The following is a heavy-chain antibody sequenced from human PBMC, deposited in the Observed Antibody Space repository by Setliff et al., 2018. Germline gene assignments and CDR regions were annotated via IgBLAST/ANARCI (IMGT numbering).Heavy chain of an antibody. V-gene: IGHV1-46*03. CDR2: INPSGGLT. D-gene: IGHD3-3*01. CDR1: GYTLSKYY. Sequence: ASVKVSCKASGYTLSKYYMHWVRQAPGQGLEWMGIINPSGGLTKYAQKFQGRVTMTSDTSTNTVYLEVSSLRSEDTAVYFCARDRFYNSWSGTSSTAPHDAFDIWGQGTMVTVSS. J-gene: IGHJ3*02. CDR3: ARDRFYNSWSGTSSTAPHDAFDI.